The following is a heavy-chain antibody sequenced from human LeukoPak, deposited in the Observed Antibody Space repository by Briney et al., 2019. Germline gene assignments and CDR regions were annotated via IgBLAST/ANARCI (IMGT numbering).Heavy chain of an antibody. CDR3: ARDCSSTSCYTLDAFDI. CDR2: INHSGST. Sequence: SETLSLTCAVYGGSFSGYYWSWIRQPPGKGLEWIGEINHSGSTNYNPSLKSRVTISVDTSKNQFSLKLSSVTAADTAVYYCARDCSSTSCYTLDAFDIWGQGTMVTVSS. J-gene: IGHJ3*02. CDR1: GGSFSGYY. V-gene: IGHV4-34*01. D-gene: IGHD2-2*01.